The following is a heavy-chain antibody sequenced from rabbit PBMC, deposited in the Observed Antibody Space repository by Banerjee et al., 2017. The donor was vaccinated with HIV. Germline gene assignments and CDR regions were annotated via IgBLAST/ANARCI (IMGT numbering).Heavy chain of an antibody. CDR1: GFSFSNKYV. D-gene: IGHD1-1*01. CDR2: INTSSGNT. Sequence: QEQLEESGGDLVKPEGSLTLTCTASGFSFSNKYVMCWVRQAPGKGLEWIACINTSSGNTVYASWAKGRFTISRTSSTTVTLQMTSLTAADTATYFCARHRAGGYGHDLWGPGTLVTVS. J-gene: IGHJ4*01. CDR3: ARHRAGGYGHDL. V-gene: IGHV1S45*01.